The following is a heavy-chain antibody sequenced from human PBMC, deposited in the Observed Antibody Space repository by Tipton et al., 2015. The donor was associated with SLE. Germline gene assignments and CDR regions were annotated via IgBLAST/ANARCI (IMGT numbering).Heavy chain of an antibody. CDR1: GGSFSGYY. J-gene: IGHJ6*02. V-gene: IGHV4-34*01. Sequence: TLSLTCAVYGGSFSGYYWSWIRQPPGKGLEWIGEINHSGSTNYNPYLKSRVTISVDTSKNQFSLKLSSVTAADTAVYYCARRPYGDYNDYYYGMDVWGQGTTVTVSS. CDR2: INHSGST. CDR3: ARRPYGDYNDYYYGMDV. D-gene: IGHD4-17*01.